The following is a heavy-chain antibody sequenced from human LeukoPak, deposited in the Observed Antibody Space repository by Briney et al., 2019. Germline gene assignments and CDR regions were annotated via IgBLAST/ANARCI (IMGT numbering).Heavy chain of an antibody. CDR3: ARENITYYDFWSGYYHAFDI. Sequence: GGSLRLSCAASGFTFSSYAMHRVRQAPGKGLEWVAVISYDGSNKYYADSVKGRFTISRDNSKNTLYLQMNSLRAEDTAVYYCARENITYYDFWSGYYHAFDIWGQGTMVTVSS. V-gene: IGHV3-30-3*01. CDR2: ISYDGSNK. J-gene: IGHJ3*02. CDR1: GFTFSSYA. D-gene: IGHD3-3*01.